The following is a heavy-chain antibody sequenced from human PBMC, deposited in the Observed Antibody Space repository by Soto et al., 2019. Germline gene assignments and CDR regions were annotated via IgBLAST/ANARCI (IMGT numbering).Heavy chain of an antibody. J-gene: IGHJ4*02. CDR3: AKDSRPYGGSYYTGIFDY. D-gene: IGHD1-26*01. V-gene: IGHV3-30*18. CDR2: ISYDGSNK. Sequence: QVQLVESGGGVVQPGRSLRLSCAASGFTFSSYGMHWVRQAPGKGLEWVAVISYDGSNKYYADSVKGRFTISRDNSKNTLYLQMNSLRAEDTAVYYCAKDSRPYGGSYYTGIFDYWGQGTLVTVSS. CDR1: GFTFSSYG.